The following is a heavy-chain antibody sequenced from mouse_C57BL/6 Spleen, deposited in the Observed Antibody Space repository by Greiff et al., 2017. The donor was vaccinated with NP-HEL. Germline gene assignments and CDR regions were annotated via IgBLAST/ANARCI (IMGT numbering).Heavy chain of an antibody. D-gene: IGHD1-1*01. CDR3: ARPYYCGSSPWFAY. Sequence: EVQLQQSGPELVKPGASVKMSCKASGYTFTDYNMHWVKQSHGKSLEWIGYINPNNGGTSYNQKFKGKATLTVNKSSSTAYMELRSLTSEDSAVYYCARPYYCGSSPWFAYWGQGTLVTVSA. CDR2: INPNNGGT. V-gene: IGHV1-22*01. J-gene: IGHJ3*01. CDR1: GYTFTDYN.